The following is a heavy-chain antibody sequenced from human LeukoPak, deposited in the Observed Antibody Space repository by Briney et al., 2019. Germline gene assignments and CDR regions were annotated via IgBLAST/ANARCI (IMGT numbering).Heavy chain of an antibody. V-gene: IGHV3-30*02. Sequence: GGSLRLSYGASGFTFSSYGMHWVRQAPGKGLEWVAFIRYDGSNRYYADSVKGRFTISRDNSKNTLYLQMNSLRAEDTAVYYCAKDRATMIVMIRTAPRGELDYWGQGSLVTVSS. CDR1: GFTFSSYG. CDR3: AKDRATMIVMIRTAPRGELDY. CDR2: IRYDGSNR. J-gene: IGHJ4*02. D-gene: IGHD3-22*01.